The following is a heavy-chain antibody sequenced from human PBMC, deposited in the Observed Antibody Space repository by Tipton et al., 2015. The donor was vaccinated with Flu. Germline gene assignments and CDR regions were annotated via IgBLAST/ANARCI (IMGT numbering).Heavy chain of an antibody. CDR1: GGSFSGYY. Sequence: TLSLTCVVHGGSFSGYYWSWIRRSPGKGLEWIGEIDHSGTTNYSPSLKSRVTISRDTSKIQFSLNKGSVTAADTAVYYCARSVVGSGSQYPVGYYYYGMDIWGQGTTVTVSS. CDR2: IDHSGTT. V-gene: IGHV4-34*01. J-gene: IGHJ6*02. CDR3: ARSVVGSGSQYPVGYYYYGMDI. D-gene: IGHD3-10*01.